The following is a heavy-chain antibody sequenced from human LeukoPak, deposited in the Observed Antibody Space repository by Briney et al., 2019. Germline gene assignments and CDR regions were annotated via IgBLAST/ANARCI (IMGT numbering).Heavy chain of an antibody. CDR3: ARHTLIVVVTAISLFDY. J-gene: IGHJ4*02. Sequence: SETLSLTCTVSGGSISSYYWSWIRQPPGKGLEWIGYIYYSGSTKYNPSLKSRVTISVDTSKNQFSLKLSSVTAADTAVYYCARHTLIVVVTAISLFDYWGQGTLVTVSS. CDR2: IYYSGST. CDR1: GGSISSYY. D-gene: IGHD2-21*02. V-gene: IGHV4-59*08.